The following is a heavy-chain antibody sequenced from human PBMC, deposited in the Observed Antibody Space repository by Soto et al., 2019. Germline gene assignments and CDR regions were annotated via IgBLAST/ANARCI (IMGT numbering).Heavy chain of an antibody. CDR2: ISYDGSNK. J-gene: IGHJ6*02. CDR1: GFTFSSYG. CDR3: AKDGFPSVGYNNLMDV. Sequence: HPGGSLRLSCAASGFTFSSYGMHWVRQAPGKGLEWVAVISYDGSNKYYADSVKGRFTISRDNSKNTLYLQMNSLRAEDTAVYYCAKDGFPSVGYNNLMDVWGQGTTVTVSS. V-gene: IGHV3-30*18. D-gene: IGHD4-4*01.